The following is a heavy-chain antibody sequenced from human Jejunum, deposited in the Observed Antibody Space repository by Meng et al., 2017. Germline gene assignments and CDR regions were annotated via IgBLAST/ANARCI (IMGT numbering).Heavy chain of an antibody. V-gene: IGHV3-23*01. Sequence: GESLKISCAASGFTFTTYAMSWVRQAPGKGLECVSVISGSSSHTYYADSVKGRFTISRDNSKNTVYLQMSSLRAEDTAVYYCAKKNYYDGDGYYGTFDYWGQGSLVTVSS. D-gene: IGHD3-22*01. CDR3: AKKNYYDGDGYYGTFDY. CDR2: ISGSSSHT. J-gene: IGHJ4*02. CDR1: GFTFTTYA.